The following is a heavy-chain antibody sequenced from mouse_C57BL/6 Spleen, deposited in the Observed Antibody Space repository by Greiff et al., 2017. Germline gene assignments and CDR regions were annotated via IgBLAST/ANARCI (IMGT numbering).Heavy chain of an antibody. D-gene: IGHD3-2*02. CDR2: IDPETGGT. Sequence: VQLQQSGAELVRPGASVTLSCKASGYTFTDYEMHWVKQTPVHGLEWIGAIDPETGGTAYNQKFKGKAILTADKSSSTAYMELRSLTSEDSAVYYCTKTAQFAYWGQGTLVTVSA. J-gene: IGHJ3*01. CDR3: TKTAQFAY. V-gene: IGHV1-15*01. CDR1: GYTFTDYE.